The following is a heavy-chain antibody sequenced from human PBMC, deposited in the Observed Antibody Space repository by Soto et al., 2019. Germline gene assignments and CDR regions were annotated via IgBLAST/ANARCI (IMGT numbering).Heavy chain of an antibody. J-gene: IGHJ6*02. D-gene: IGHD3-10*01. Sequence: EVQLLESGGGLVQPGGSLRLSCATSGFTFSTYAMTWVRQAPGKGLEWVSTISGSGGSTYYADSVKGRFTISRDNSKNTLYLEVNSLRAEDTAIYYCAKDQEKYYGSGIYPFLYFGMDVWCQGTTVTVSS. CDR3: AKDQEKYYGSGIYPFLYFGMDV. CDR1: GFTFSTYA. V-gene: IGHV3-23*01. CDR2: ISGSGGST.